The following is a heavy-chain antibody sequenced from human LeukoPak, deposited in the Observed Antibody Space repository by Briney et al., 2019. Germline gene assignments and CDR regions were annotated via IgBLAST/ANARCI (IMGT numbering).Heavy chain of an antibody. CDR3: AARIYEAFDI. CDR1: GGSISSSSYY. D-gene: IGHD5/OR15-5a*01. Sequence: SETLSLTCTVSGGSISSSSYYWGWIRQPPGKGLEWIGSIYYSGSTYYNPSLKSRVTISVDTSKNQFSLKSSSVTAADTAVYYCAARIYEAFDIWGQGTMVTVSS. V-gene: IGHV4-39*01. CDR2: IYYSGST. J-gene: IGHJ3*02.